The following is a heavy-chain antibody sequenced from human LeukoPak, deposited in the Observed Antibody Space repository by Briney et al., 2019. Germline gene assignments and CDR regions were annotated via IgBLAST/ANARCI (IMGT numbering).Heavy chain of an antibody. CDR2: MYYGGST. CDR3: ATSSGNYYY. J-gene: IGHJ4*02. V-gene: IGHV4-39*01. D-gene: IGHD1-26*01. Sequence: SETLSLTCTVSGGSISSSSYYWGWIRQPPGKGLEWIGSMYYGGSTYYNPSLKSRVTISVDTSKNQLSLKLSSVTAADTAVYYCATSSGNYYYWGQGTLVTVSS. CDR1: GGSISSSSYY.